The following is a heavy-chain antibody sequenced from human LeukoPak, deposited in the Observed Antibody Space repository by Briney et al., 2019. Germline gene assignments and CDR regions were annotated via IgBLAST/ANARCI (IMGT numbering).Heavy chain of an antibody. J-gene: IGHJ4*02. CDR2: ISAYNGNT. V-gene: IGHV1-18*01. D-gene: IGHD1-26*01. CDR3: ARDRAYSGSYYLSY. Sequence: ASVKVSCKASGYTFTSYGISWVRQAPGQGLEWMGWISAYNGNTNYAQKLQGRVTMTTDTSTSTAYMELRSLRSDDTAVYYCARDRAYSGSYYLSYWGQGTLVTVSS. CDR1: GYTFTSYG.